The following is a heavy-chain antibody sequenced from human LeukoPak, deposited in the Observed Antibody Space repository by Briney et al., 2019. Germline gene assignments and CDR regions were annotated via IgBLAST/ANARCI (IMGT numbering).Heavy chain of an antibody. CDR3: ASSVRDPRRGGVSLVFDY. J-gene: IGHJ4*02. V-gene: IGHV4-39*01. Sequence: SATLSLTCAVSGGSISSSSYYWGWIRQPPGKGLEWIGSIYYSGSTYYKPSLKSGVTISVDTSKNQFSLKLSSVTAADTAVYYCASSVRDPRRGGVSLVFDYWGQGTLVTVSS. D-gene: IGHD2-8*02. CDR2: IYYSGST. CDR1: GGSISSSSYY.